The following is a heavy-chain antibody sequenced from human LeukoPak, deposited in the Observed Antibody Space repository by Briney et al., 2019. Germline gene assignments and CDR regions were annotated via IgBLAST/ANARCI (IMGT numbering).Heavy chain of an antibody. D-gene: IGHD3-22*01. CDR2: ISSSSSYI. J-gene: IGHJ4*02. CDR3: ARELHYYDSSGLSVY. V-gene: IGHV3-21*01. Sequence: GGSLRLSCAASGFTFSSYSMNWVRHAPGKGLEWVSSISSSSSYIYYAVSVEGRFTSSRDNAKNSLYLQIDSLRAEDTAVYYCARELHYYDSSGLSVYWGQGTLVTVSS. CDR1: GFTFSSYS.